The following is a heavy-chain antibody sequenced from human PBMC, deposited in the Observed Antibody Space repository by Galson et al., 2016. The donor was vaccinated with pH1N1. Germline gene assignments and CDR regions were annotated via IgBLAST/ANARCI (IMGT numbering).Heavy chain of an antibody. CDR2: IYYSGST. V-gene: IGHV4-39*01. CDR1: GGSISSSTYY. Sequence: LSLTCTVSGGSISSSTYYWGWIRQPPGKRLEWIGSIYYSGSTYYNPSLKSRVTISADMSKNQFSLKLSTVTAADTAVHYCARQNLPAGRKDKYYFDYWGQGTLVTVSS. CDR3: ARQNLPAGRKDKYYFDY. J-gene: IGHJ4*02.